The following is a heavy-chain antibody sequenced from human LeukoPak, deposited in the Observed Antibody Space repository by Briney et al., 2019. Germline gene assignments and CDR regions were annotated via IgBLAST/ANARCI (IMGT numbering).Heavy chain of an antibody. CDR1: GFIFSFYR. J-gene: IGHJ4*01. CDR3: ARGESTYSSSALDD. V-gene: IGHV3-21*01. D-gene: IGHD6-13*01. Sequence: TGGSLRLACAASGFIFSFYRVNWVSQAPGKGLEWVSSINSSSSYIYYADSVKGRFTISRDNAKNSLYLQMSSLRAEDTAVYYCARGESTYSSSALDDWGPASLVTVSS. CDR2: INSSSSYI.